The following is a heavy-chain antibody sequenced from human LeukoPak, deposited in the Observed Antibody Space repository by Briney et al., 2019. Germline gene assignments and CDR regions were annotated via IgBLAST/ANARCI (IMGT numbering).Heavy chain of an antibody. Sequence: GGSLRLSCAASGFTVSSNYVSWVRQAPGKGLEWVSVIYSGGSTYYADSVKGRFTISRDNSKNTLYPQMNSLRAEDTAVYYCARGDDSSGYYYDYWGQGTLVTVSS. V-gene: IGHV3-66*02. CDR1: GFTVSSNY. CDR3: ARGDDSSGYYYDY. J-gene: IGHJ4*02. D-gene: IGHD3-22*01. CDR2: IYSGGST.